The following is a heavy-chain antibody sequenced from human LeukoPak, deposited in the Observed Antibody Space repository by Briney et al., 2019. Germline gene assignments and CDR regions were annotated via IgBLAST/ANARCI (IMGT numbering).Heavy chain of an antibody. Sequence: PGGSLRLSCAASGFTFRSYWMTWVRQVPGKGLEWVANIKQDGSEEHYVDSVKGRFTISRDNAKNSLYLQMNSLRAEDTAVYYCARASGGAPYYDFWSGNKHFDYWGQGTLVTVSS. CDR2: IKQDGSEE. D-gene: IGHD3-3*01. CDR3: ARASGGAPYYDFWSGNKHFDY. J-gene: IGHJ4*02. CDR1: GFTFRSYW. V-gene: IGHV3-7*01.